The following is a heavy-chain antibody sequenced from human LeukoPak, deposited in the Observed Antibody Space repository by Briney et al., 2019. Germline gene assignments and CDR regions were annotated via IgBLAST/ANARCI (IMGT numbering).Heavy chain of an antibody. J-gene: IGHJ1*01. CDR3: AIMHGYYDGTGYWVQ. V-gene: IGHV3-23*01. CDR2: ITTNGGRT. D-gene: IGHD3-22*01. Sequence: TGGSLRLSCAASGFTFASYGMSWVRQAPGKGLEWVSFITTNGGRTSYADSVEGRFTISRDNPRNTLYMQMNGLRDEDTAVYYCAIMHGYYDGTGYWVQWGQGTLVTVSS. CDR1: GFTFASYG.